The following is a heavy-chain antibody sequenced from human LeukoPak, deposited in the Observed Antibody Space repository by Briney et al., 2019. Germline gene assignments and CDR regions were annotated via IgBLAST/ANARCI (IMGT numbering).Heavy chain of an antibody. CDR2: TYYSSNWYN. J-gene: IGHJ4*02. V-gene: IGHV6-1*01. CDR1: GVTLSSNGAA. CDR3: ARGITGRNYF. D-gene: IGHD1-26*01. Sequence: SQTLSLTCALSGVTLSSNGAAWDWVRQSPSRGLEWLGRTYYSSNWYNEYADSVKSRITINPDTSKNQFSLHLSSVTPEDTALYYVARGITGRNYFWGQGTLVTVSS.